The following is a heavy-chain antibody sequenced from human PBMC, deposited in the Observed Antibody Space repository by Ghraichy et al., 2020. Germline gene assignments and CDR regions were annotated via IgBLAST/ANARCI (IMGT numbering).Heavy chain of an antibody. CDR3: ARGDPFIGGKAWYFDL. CDR2: IYYSGST. Sequence: SETLSLTCTVSGGSISSYYWSWIRQPPGKGLEWIGYIYYSGSTNYNPSLKSRVTISVDTSKNQFSLKLSSVTAADTAVYYCARGDPFIGGKAWYFDLWGRGTLVTVSS. CDR1: GGSISSYY. D-gene: IGHD4-23*01. J-gene: IGHJ2*01. V-gene: IGHV4-59*01.